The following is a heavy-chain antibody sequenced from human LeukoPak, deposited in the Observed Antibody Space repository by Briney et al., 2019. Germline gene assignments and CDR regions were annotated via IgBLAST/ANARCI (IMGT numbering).Heavy chain of an antibody. V-gene: IGHV3-64D*09. D-gene: IGHD3-22*01. J-gene: IGHJ4*02. CDR1: GFTFSSYA. CDR2: ISSNGGST. Sequence: GGSLRPSCSASGFTFSSYAMHWVRQAPGKGLEYVSAISSNGGSTYYADSVKGRFTISRDNSKNTLYLQMSSLRAEDTAVYYCVKDLYDSSGYYYRSFDYWGQGTLVTVSS. CDR3: VKDLYDSSGYYYRSFDY.